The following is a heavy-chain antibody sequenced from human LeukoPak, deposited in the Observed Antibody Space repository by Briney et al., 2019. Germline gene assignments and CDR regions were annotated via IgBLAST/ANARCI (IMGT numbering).Heavy chain of an antibody. D-gene: IGHD3-22*01. CDR3: ARPRYYYDSSGPFDY. Sequence: SETLSLPCTVSGGSISSSSYYWGWIRQPPGKGLEWIGSIYYSGSTYYNPSLKSRVTISVDTSKNQFSLKLSSVTAADTAVYYCARPRYYYDSSGPFDYWGQGTLVTVSS. CDR2: IYYSGST. CDR1: GGSISSSSYY. V-gene: IGHV4-39*01. J-gene: IGHJ4*02.